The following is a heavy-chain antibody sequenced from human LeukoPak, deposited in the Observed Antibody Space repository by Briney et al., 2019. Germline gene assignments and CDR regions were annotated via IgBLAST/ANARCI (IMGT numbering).Heavy chain of an antibody. V-gene: IGHV1-46*01. J-gene: IGHJ4*02. CDR3: ARDLLSGAVAGTGFDY. D-gene: IGHD6-13*01. CDR2: INPSGGST. CDR1: GYTFTSYY. Sequence: GASVKVSCKASGYTFTSYYMHWVRQAPGQGLEWMGIINPSGGSTSYAQKFQGRVTMTRDMSTSTVYMELSSLRSEDTAVYYCARDLLSGAVAGTGFDYWGQGTLVTVSS.